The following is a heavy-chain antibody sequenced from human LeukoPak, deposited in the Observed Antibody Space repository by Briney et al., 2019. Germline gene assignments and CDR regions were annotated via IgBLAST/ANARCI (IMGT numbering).Heavy chain of an antibody. CDR3: AKRVCESQSCWLLSQVDYYYYGMDV. D-gene: IGHD3-9*01. V-gene: IGHV3-23*01. Sequence: PGGSLRLSCAASGFTFSSYAMSWVRQAPGKGLEWVSAISGSGGSTYYADSVKGRFTISRDNSKNTLYLQMNSLRAEDTAVYYCAKRVCESQSCWLLSQVDYYYYGMDVWGQGTTVTVSS. J-gene: IGHJ6*02. CDR2: ISGSGGST. CDR1: GFTFSSYA.